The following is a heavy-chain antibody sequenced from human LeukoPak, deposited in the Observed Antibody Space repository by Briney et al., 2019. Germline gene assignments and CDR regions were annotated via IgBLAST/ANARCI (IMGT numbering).Heavy chain of an antibody. D-gene: IGHD2-2*01. V-gene: IGHV3-74*01. Sequence: GGSLRLSCAASGFTFSSYWMHWVRHAPGKGLVWVSRINTDGSSTSYADSVRGRFTISRDNAKNTLYLQMNSLRAEDTAVYYCARAKWVPCSSTSCYPIYYFDYWGQGTLVTVSS. CDR2: INTDGSST. J-gene: IGHJ4*02. CDR3: ARAKWVPCSSTSCYPIYYFDY. CDR1: GFTFSSYW.